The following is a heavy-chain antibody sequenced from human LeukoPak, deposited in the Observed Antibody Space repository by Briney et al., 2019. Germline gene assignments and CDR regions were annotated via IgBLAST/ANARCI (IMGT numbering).Heavy chain of an antibody. CDR2: ISPSGGGT. D-gene: IGHD7-27*01. J-gene: IGHJ4*02. Sequence: GGSLRLSCAASGFTFRNYGMNWVRQAPGKGLEWVSGISPSGGGTYYADSVKGRVTISRDDSKNTLSLQMNSLRVEDTAVYYCAQDIAWGAFDHWGQGTLVTVSS. CDR3: AQDIAWGAFDH. V-gene: IGHV3-23*01. CDR1: GFTFRNYG.